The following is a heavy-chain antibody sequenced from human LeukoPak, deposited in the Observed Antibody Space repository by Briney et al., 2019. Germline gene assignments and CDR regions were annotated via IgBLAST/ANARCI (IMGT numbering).Heavy chain of an antibody. CDR1: GGSINSHY. V-gene: IGHV4-59*11. CDR3: ARGPTPLAVAEYWFDP. D-gene: IGHD6-19*01. CDR2: IFNTGNT. J-gene: IGHJ5*02. Sequence: SETLSLTCSVSGGSINSHYWNWIRQPPGKRLEWIGYIFNTGNTNSNPSLASRVTMSVDTSRAQFFLGLSSVTAADTAVYYCARGPTPLAVAEYWFDPWGQGTLVTVSS.